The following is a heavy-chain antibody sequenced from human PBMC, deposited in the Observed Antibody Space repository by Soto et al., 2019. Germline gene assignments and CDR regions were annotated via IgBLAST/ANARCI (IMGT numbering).Heavy chain of an antibody. D-gene: IGHD2-2*01. CDR1: GGTFSSYA. Sequence: ASVKVSCKASGGTFSSYAISWVRQAPGQGLEWMGGIIPIFGTANYAQKFQGRVTITADESTSTAYMELSSLRSEDTAVYYCARSPRLEYQLLRGYYAMDVWGQGTTVTVSS. J-gene: IGHJ6*02. CDR2: IIPIFGTA. CDR3: ARSPRLEYQLLRGYYAMDV. V-gene: IGHV1-69*13.